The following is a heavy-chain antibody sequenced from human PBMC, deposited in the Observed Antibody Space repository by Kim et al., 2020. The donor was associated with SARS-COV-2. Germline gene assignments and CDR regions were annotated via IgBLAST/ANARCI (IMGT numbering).Heavy chain of an antibody. J-gene: IGHJ4*02. Sequence: KYYADAQKGLFTISRDNSKNTRYLQMNSLRAEDTAVYYFASLSFSSSPFDYWGQGTLVTVSS. CDR3: ASLSFSSSPFDY. D-gene: IGHD6-13*01. V-gene: IGHV3-30*01. CDR2: K.